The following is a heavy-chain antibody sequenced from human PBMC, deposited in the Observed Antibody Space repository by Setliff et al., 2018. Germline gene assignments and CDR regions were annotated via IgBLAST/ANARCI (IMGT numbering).Heavy chain of an antibody. V-gene: IGHV4-39*07. CDR2: IYYGGST. D-gene: IGHD6-13*01. CDR1: GGSISSSSYY. Sequence: SETLSLTCTVSGGSISSSSYYWGWIRQPPGKGLEWIGSIYYGGSTYYNPSLKSRVTISVDTSKNQFSLKLSSVTAADTAVYYCARETTYSSSWYGWFDPWGQGTLVTVSS. CDR3: ARETTYSSSWYGWFDP. J-gene: IGHJ5*02.